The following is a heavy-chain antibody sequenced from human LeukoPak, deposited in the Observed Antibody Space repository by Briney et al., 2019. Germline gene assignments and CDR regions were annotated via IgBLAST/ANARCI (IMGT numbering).Heavy chain of an antibody. D-gene: IGHD3-10*01. CDR1: GGSISSYY. CDR3: ARYGSGSYYTLDYYYYYGMDV. Sequence: SETLSLTCTVSGGSISSYYWSWIRQPPGKGLEWIGYIYYSGSTNYNPSLKSRVTISVDTSENQFSLKLSSVTAADTAVYYCARYGSGSYYTLDYYYYYGMDVWGQGTTVTVSS. J-gene: IGHJ6*02. CDR2: IYYSGST. V-gene: IGHV4-59*01.